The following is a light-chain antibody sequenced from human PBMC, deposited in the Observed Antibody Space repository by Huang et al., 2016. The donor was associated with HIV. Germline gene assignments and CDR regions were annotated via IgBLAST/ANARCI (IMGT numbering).Light chain of an antibody. CDR1: QAINTY. CDR3: QQSYSTPYT. CDR2: AVS. J-gene: IGKJ2*01. Sequence: DIQMTQSPSSLSASVGDRVIITCRASQAINTYLNWYHQKLGKAPTLLISAVSSLQSGVTSRFRGSGSGTDFTLTIRSLQPEDFATYYCQQSYSTPYTCGQGTKVEI. V-gene: IGKV1-39*01.